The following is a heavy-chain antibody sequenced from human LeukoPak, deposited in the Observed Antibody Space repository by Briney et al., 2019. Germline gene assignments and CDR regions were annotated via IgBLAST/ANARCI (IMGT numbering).Heavy chain of an antibody. V-gene: IGHV3-23*01. Sequence: GGSLRLSCAASGFTFSSYAVSWVRQAPGKGLEWVSAISGSGGSTYYADSVKGRFTISRDNSKDTLYLQMNSLRAEDTAVYYCAKSLSGGYDHYDYWGQGTLVTVSS. D-gene: IGHD5-12*01. CDR3: AKSLSGGYDHYDY. CDR2: ISGSGGST. CDR1: GFTFSSYA. J-gene: IGHJ4*02.